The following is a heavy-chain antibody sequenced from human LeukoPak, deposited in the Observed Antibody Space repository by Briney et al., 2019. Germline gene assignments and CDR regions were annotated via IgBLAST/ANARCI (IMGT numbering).Heavy chain of an antibody. D-gene: IGHD2-2*01. V-gene: IGHV4-31*03. CDR2: ICYSGST. J-gene: IGHJ6*04. CDR1: GGSISSGGYC. Sequence: PSQTLSLTCTVSGGSISSGGYCWSWIRQHPGKGLEWIGYICYSGSTYYNPSLKSRVTISVDTSKNQFSLKLSSVTAADTAVYYCARDHIVVVTANPPYYYYYGMDVWGKGTTVTVSS. CDR3: ARDHIVVVTANPPYYYYYGMDV.